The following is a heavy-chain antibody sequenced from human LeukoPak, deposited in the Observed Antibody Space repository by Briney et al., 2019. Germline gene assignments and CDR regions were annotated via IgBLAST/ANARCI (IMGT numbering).Heavy chain of an antibody. CDR3: VRDWDHFDFDS. J-gene: IGHJ5*01. D-gene: IGHD1-26*01. Sequence: GGSLRLSCAASGFTFRDYWMHWIRQAPGKGLVWVSRIKGDGSHTIYADSVKGRFTISRDNAKNTLYLQMKSLRVEDAALYYCVRDWDHFDFDSWGQGTLVTVSS. CDR2: IKGDGSHT. V-gene: IGHV3-74*01. CDR1: GFTFRDYW.